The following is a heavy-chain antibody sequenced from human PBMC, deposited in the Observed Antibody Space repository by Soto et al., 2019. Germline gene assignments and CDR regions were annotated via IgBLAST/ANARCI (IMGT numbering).Heavy chain of an antibody. CDR1: GGTFSSYT. D-gene: IGHD3-10*01. Sequence: ASVKVSCKASGGTFSSYTIRWVRQAPGQGLEWMGRIIPVLGIANYAQKFQGRVTITADKSTSTAYMELSSLRSEDTAVYYCAREYPYGSGSYFDYWGQGTLVTVSS. V-gene: IGHV1-69*04. CDR3: AREYPYGSGSYFDY. CDR2: IIPVLGIA. J-gene: IGHJ4*02.